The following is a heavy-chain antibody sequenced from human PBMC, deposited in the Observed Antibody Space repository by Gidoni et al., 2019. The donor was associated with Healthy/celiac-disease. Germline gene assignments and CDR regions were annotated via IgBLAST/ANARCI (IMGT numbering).Heavy chain of an antibody. CDR3: ARDGHCSGGSCYSYGRYFDY. CDR2: IYYSGST. D-gene: IGHD2-15*01. Sequence: VQLQESGPGLVKPSETLSLPCTVSGGSISSYYWSWIRQPPGKGLEWIGYIYYSGSTNYNPSLKSRVTISVDTSKNQFSLKLSSVTAADTAVYYCARDGHCSGGSCYSYGRYFDYWGQGTLVTVSS. V-gene: IGHV4-59*01. J-gene: IGHJ4*02. CDR1: GGSISSYY.